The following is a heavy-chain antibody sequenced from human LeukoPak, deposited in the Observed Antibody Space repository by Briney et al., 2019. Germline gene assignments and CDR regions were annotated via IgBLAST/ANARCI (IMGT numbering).Heavy chain of an antibody. Sequence: SETLSLTCTVSGYSISTGYYWDWIRQPPGKGLEWIGPFYHGGSTYYNPSLKSRVTISVDTSKNQFSLKLSSVTAADTAVYYCARDLIAVAGRAFDYWGQGTLVTVSS. D-gene: IGHD6-19*01. CDR2: FYHGGST. V-gene: IGHV4-38-2*02. CDR3: ARDLIAVAGRAFDY. J-gene: IGHJ4*02. CDR1: GYSISTGYY.